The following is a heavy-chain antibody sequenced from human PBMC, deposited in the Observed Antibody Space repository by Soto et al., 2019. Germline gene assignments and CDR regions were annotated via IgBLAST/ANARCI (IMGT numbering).Heavy chain of an antibody. J-gene: IGHJ5*02. CDR1: GFTFSSYA. D-gene: IGHD5-12*01. V-gene: IGHV3-23*01. Sequence: GGSLRLSCAASGFTFSSYAMSWVRQAPGKGLEWVSAISGSGGSTHYADPVQGRFTISRDNSKNMLNLQMNSLRADDTAVYYCVKDRGGYDSWNWFDPWGQGTLVTVSS. CDR2: ISGSGGST. CDR3: VKDRGGYDSWNWFDP.